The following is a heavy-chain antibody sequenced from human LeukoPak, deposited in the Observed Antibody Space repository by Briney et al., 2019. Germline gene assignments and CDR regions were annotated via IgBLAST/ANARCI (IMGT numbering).Heavy chain of an antibody. CDR1: GDSIDSSNSY. V-gene: IGHV4-39*07. Sequence: PSETLSLTCIVSGDSIDSSNSYWGWVRQPPGKGLEWITSMYYGGATYYNPSLKSRVTISVDTSKNQFSLKLSSVTAANTAVYYCAREDYYGSGSYSGGIPDYWGQGTLVTVSS. J-gene: IGHJ4*02. CDR3: AREDYYGSGSYSGGIPDY. CDR2: MYYGGAT. D-gene: IGHD3-10*01.